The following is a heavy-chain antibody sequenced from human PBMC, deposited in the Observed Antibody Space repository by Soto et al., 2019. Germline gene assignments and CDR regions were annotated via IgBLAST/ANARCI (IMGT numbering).Heavy chain of an antibody. CDR3: ARDSKKDRSRSLLLEFDY. Sequence: SVKVSCKASGGTFSSYAISWVRQAPGQGLEWMGGIIPILGTANYAQKFQGRVTITADESTSTAYMELSSLRSEDTAVYYCARDSKKDRSRSLLLEFDYWGQGTLVTVSS. D-gene: IGHD1-1*01. CDR2: IIPILGTA. CDR1: GGTFSSYA. J-gene: IGHJ4*02. V-gene: IGHV1-69*13.